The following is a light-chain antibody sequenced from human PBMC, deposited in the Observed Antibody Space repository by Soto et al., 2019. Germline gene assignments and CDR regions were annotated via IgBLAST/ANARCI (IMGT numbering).Light chain of an antibody. Sequence: QSVLTQPPSASGTPGQRVTISCSVSSPSIAGNTVNWYQHVPGTAPKLFIYLNNQRPSGVPDRFSGSKSGTSASLAISALQSEDEAAYYCAAWDDNLHGPIFGGGTKVTVL. V-gene: IGLV1-44*01. CDR2: LNN. CDR1: SPSIAGNT. J-gene: IGLJ2*01. CDR3: AAWDDNLHGPI.